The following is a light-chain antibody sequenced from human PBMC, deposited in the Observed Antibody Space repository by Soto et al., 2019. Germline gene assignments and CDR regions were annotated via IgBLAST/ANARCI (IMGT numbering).Light chain of an antibody. J-gene: IGLJ3*02. CDR2: GTT. CDR1: PSNIGAGFD. Sequence: QPVLTQPPSVSGAPGQRITISCTGSPSNIGAGFDVHWYQQFPGTAPKLLIYGTTSRPSGVPDRFSGSQSGTSASLAITGLQAGDEADYYCQSYDTSLSGAWVFGGGTQLTVL. CDR3: QSYDTSLSGAWV. V-gene: IGLV1-40*01.